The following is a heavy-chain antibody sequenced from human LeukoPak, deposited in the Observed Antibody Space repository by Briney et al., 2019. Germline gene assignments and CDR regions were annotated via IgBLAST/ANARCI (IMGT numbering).Heavy chain of an antibody. CDR3: ARTATTGDYLDY. D-gene: IGHD1-1*01. V-gene: IGHV4-59*01. Sequence: RSSETLSLTCTVSGGSIRSYYWNWIRQPPGKGLEWIGDIYYSGSTNYNPSLKSRVTISVDTSKNQFSLKMSFVTAADTAVYYCARTATTGDYLDYWGQGTLVTVSS. CDR2: IYYSGST. J-gene: IGHJ4*02. CDR1: GGSIRSYY.